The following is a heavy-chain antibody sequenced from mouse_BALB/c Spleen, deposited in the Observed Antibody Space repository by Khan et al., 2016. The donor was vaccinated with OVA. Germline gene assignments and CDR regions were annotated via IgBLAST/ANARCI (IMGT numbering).Heavy chain of an antibody. CDR1: GYTFTSYT. CDR3: VRDGAYNRKDGWFAY. J-gene: IGHJ3*01. V-gene: IGHV1-4*01. D-gene: IGHD2-14*01. CDR2: INPSNGYT. Sequence: QVRLQQSGAELVRPGASVKMSCKASGYTFTSYTIHWIKKRPGQGLEWIGYINPSNGYTNYNQKFKDKATLTTDKSSTTAYLQLSSRTSDDSAVYNCVRDGAYNRKDGWFAYWGQGTLVTVSA.